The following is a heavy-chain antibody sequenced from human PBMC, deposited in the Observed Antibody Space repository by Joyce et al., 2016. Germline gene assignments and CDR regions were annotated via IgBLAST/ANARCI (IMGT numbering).Heavy chain of an antibody. J-gene: IGHJ4*02. CDR2: ISFDGSEK. CDR3: AKDPGEDQLVFPGY. D-gene: IGHD3-10*01. CDR1: GFTFSTYG. Sequence: QVQLVESGGGVVQPGRSLRLSCAASGFTFSTYGMHWVRQAPGKGLEWVTAISFDGSEKYYADSVKGRFSISRDNSKNTLYLQMNSLTSEDTAVYYCAKDPGEDQLVFPGYWGQGTLVTVSS. V-gene: IGHV3-30*18.